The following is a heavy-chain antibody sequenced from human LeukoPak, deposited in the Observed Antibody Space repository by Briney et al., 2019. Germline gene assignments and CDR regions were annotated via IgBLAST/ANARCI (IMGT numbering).Heavy chain of an antibody. Sequence: PGGSLRLSCAASQFTFSDYTMNWVRRAPGKGLEWVSSISTRSDYIYYAESVKGRFTISRDNAKNSLYLQMNSLRAEDTAVYYCARQVVVVAALFDYWGQGTLSPSPQ. J-gene: IGHJ4*02. V-gene: IGHV3-21*01. CDR3: ARQVVVVAALFDY. D-gene: IGHD2-15*01. CDR1: QFTFSDYT. CDR2: ISTRSDYI.